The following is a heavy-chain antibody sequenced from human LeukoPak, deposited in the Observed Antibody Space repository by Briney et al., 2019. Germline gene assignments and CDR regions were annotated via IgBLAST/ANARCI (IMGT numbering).Heavy chain of an antibody. D-gene: IGHD3-22*01. CDR2: ISYDGSNK. CDR3: AREAYYDSSGYLPLDY. J-gene: IGHJ4*02. CDR1: GYTFTSYA. V-gene: IGHV3-30-3*01. Sequence: SCKASGYTFTSYAMHWVRQAPGKGLEWVAVISYDGSNKYYADSVKGRFTISRDNSKNTLYLQMNSLRAEDTAVYYCAREAYYDSSGYLPLDYWGQGTLVTVSS.